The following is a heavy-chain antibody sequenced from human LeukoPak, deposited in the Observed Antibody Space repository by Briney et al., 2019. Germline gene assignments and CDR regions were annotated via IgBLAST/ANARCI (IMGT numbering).Heavy chain of an antibody. CDR3: ARASVVPAAILNYYYYMDV. CDR1: GGSISSGSYY. J-gene: IGHJ6*03. D-gene: IGHD2-2*01. Sequence: SETLSLTCTISGGSISSGSYYWSWIRQPAGKGLEWIGRIYTSGSTNYNPSLKSRVTISVDTSKNQFSQKLSSVTAADTAVYYCARASVVPAAILNYYYYMDVWGKGTTVTVSS. V-gene: IGHV4-61*02. CDR2: IYTSGST.